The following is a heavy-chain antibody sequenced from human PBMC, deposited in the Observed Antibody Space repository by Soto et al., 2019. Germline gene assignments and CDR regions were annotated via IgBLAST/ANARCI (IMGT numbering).Heavy chain of an antibody. CDR3: ARPAYGDYGMDV. CDR1: GFIFSSYG. V-gene: IGHV3-33*01. J-gene: IGHJ6*02. CDR2: IWWDGSNS. Sequence: GGSLRLSCAASGFIFSSYGMHWVRQAPGKGLEWVAVIWWDGSNSYYADSMQGRFTISRDNSKNTLYLQMNSLRAEDTGVYYCARPAYGDYGMDVWGQGTTVTVSS. D-gene: IGHD4-17*01.